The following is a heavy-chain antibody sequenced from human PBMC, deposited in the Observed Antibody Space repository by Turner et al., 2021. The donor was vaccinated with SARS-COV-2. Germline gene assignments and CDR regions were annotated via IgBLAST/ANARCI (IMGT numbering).Heavy chain of an antibody. CDR1: GFTFSDYW. D-gene: IGHD1-1*01. J-gene: IGHJ5*01. Sequence: EVQLVESGGGLVQSGGSLRLPWAGPGFTFSDYWMGWVRQAPGKGLEWLANIKTYGSSKYYVDSVKDRFTTSRDNAKNSLYLQMYSLRAEDTAVYYCVRHGSWNFDSWGQGTLVTVSS. CDR3: VRHGSWNFDS. V-gene: IGHV3-7*01. CDR2: IKTYGSSK.